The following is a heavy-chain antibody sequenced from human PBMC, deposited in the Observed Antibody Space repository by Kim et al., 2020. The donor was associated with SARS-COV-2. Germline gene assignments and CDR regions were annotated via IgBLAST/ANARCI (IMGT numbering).Heavy chain of an antibody. CDR2: IIPIFGTA. V-gene: IGHV1-69*13. J-gene: IGHJ6*04. Sequence: SVKVSCKASGGTFSSYAISWVRQAPGQGLEWMGWIIPIFGTANYAQKFQGRVTITADESTSTAYMELSSLRSEDTAVYYCARDQVGGYYYYGMDVWGEGPTVTVSS. CDR1: GGTFSSYA. CDR3: ARDQVGGYYYYGMDV.